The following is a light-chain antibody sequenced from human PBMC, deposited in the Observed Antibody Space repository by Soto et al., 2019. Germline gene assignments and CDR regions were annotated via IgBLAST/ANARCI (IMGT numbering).Light chain of an antibody. CDR1: QTMHTW. V-gene: IGKV1-5*01. Sequence: DIQMTQSPPTLSAPPGDRVTISCRASQTMHTWLAWYQQQKPGQTPRLLIYDAYTLETGVPSRFSGSGSGTEFSPTITSLQPDDFATCYCQHYNGFPLSFGQGTKLEIK. CDR3: QHYNGFPLS. CDR2: DAY. J-gene: IGKJ2*01.